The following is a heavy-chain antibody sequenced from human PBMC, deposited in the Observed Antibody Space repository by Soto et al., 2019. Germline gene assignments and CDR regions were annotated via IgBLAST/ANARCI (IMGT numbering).Heavy chain of an antibody. D-gene: IGHD3-10*01. CDR3: ARELIYGAGSDY. CDR2: ISAYNGNT. J-gene: IGHJ4*02. Sequence: QVQLVQSGAEVKKPGASVKVSCKASGYTFTSYGISWVRQAPGQGLEWMGWISAYNGNTNYAQKRQGRGTMPTDTATSKDHMELRSLRSDDTAVYFCARELIYGAGSDYWGQGTLVTVSS. CDR1: GYTFTSYG. V-gene: IGHV1-18*01.